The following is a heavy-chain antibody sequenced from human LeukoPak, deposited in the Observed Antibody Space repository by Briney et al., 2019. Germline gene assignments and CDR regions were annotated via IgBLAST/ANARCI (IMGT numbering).Heavy chain of an antibody. CDR1: GFSFSIYS. CDR2: VSSSSTSI. D-gene: IGHD3-10*01. J-gene: IGHJ5*02. CDR3: ARDPSPYGSGIWFDP. Sequence: GGSLRLSCAASGFSFSIYSMNWVRQAPGKGLEWVSSVSSSSTSIYYADSLKGRFTISRDNAKNSLYLQMNSLRAEDTAVYYCARDPSPYGSGIWFDPWGQGTLVTVSS. V-gene: IGHV3-21*01.